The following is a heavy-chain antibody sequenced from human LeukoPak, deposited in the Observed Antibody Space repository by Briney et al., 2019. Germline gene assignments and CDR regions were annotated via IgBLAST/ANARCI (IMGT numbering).Heavy chain of an antibody. Sequence: PGGSLRLSCAASGFTFSSYAMHWVRQAPGKGLEWVAVISYDGSNKYYADSVKGRFTISRDNSKNTLYLQMNSLRAEDTAVYYCARDREYSSSAGDYWGQGTLVTVSS. CDR1: GFTFSSYA. V-gene: IGHV3-30-3*01. CDR2: ISYDGSNK. CDR3: ARDREYSSSAGDY. D-gene: IGHD6-6*01. J-gene: IGHJ4*02.